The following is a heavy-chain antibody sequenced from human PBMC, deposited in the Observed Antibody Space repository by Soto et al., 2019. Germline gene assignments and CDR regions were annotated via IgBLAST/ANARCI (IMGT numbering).Heavy chain of an antibody. D-gene: IGHD2-21*01. V-gene: IGHV4-4*07. Sequence: SETLSLTCTVSGGAVSSYYWSWIRQPAGKGLEWVGRINTSGTTKYNPSLESRVTMSLDTSKNQFFLTLSSVTAADTAVYYCARGGIVVVVGSQNWLAPWGQGTLVTVSS. CDR1: GGAVSSYY. CDR2: INTSGTT. CDR3: ARGGIVVVVGSQNWLAP. J-gene: IGHJ5*02.